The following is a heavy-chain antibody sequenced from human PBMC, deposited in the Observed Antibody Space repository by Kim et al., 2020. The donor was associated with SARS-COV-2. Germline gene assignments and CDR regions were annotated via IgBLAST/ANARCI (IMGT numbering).Heavy chain of an antibody. CDR2: INTYYDKT. CDR1: GYSFTNFA. Sequence: ASVKVSCKASGYSFTNFAIAWVRQAPGQGLEWMGWINTYYDKTDYAPNLQDRIIMTSDTSASTGYLEVRNLRHDDMAVYFCARVSGIHYFDTKGIDHWGQGTQVTVSS. J-gene: IGHJ4*02. CDR3: ARVSGIHYFDTKGIDH. D-gene: IGHD3-9*01. V-gene: IGHV1-18*03.